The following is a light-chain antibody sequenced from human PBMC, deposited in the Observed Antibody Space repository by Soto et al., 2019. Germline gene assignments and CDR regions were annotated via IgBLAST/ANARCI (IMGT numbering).Light chain of an antibody. CDR1: KSLLHITGEPF. CDR3: MQSTQLPPT. V-gene: IGKV2D-29*02. J-gene: IGKJ5*01. Sequence: DVVMTQNPLSLSVAPGQPASIFCRSSKSLLHITGEPFILCYLQKPGQSPQPLIDEVSTRVSGEPDRFSGSGAGTDFTLEISRVETDDVGIYYCMQSTQLPPTFGQGTRLEI. CDR2: EVS.